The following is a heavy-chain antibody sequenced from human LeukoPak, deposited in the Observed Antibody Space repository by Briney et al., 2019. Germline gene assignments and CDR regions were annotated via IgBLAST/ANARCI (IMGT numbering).Heavy chain of an antibody. J-gene: IGHJ4*02. CDR2: NRSKANSYAT. D-gene: IGHD1-26*01. Sequence: GGSLRLSCAASGFTFSGSAMHWVRQASGKGLECVGPNRSKANSYATAYAASVKGRFTISRDDSKNTAYLQMNSLKTEDTAVYYCTASGSYAWGTFDYWGQGTLVTVSS. V-gene: IGHV3-73*01. CDR1: GFTFSGSA. CDR3: TASGSYAWGTFDY.